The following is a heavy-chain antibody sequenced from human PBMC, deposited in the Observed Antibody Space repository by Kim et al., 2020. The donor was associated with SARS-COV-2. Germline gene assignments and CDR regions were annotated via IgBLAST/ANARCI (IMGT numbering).Heavy chain of an antibody. CDR2: LSTDGRDK. CDR1: GFTFSNYA. J-gene: IGHJ4*02. D-gene: IGHD6-13*01. V-gene: IGHV3-30*04. Sequence: GGSLRLSCAASGFTFSNYAMHWVRQAQGKGLEWVAVLSTDGRDKHYADSVKGRFTISRDNSRNTLYLQMNSLRPEDTALYYCVRDSARAADYYFASWGQGTLVIVSS. CDR3: VRDSARAADYYFAS.